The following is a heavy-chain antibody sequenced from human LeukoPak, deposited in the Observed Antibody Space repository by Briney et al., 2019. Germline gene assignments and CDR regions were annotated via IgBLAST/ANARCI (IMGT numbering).Heavy chain of an antibody. CDR2: IYHSGST. Sequence: NPSGTLSLTCAVSGGSISSSNWWSWVRQPPGKGLEWIGEIYHSGSTNYNPSLKSRVTISVDKSKNQFSLKLSSVTAADTAVYYCARGPPYIVVVTAIGFFDSWGQGTLVTVSS. J-gene: IGHJ4*02. CDR3: ARGPPYIVVVTAIGFFDS. CDR1: GGSISSSNW. V-gene: IGHV4-4*02. D-gene: IGHD2-21*02.